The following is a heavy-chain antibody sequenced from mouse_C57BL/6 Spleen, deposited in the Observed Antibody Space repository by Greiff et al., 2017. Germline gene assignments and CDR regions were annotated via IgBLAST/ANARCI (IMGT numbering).Heavy chain of an antibody. CDR2: IWSGGST. D-gene: IGHD1-1*01. J-gene: IGHJ2*01. Sequence: VKLMESGPGLVQPSQSLSITCTVSGFSLTSYCVHWVRQSPGKGLEWLGVIWSGGSTDYNAPFISRLSISKDNSKSQIFFKMDSLQADNTAIYDCARERIYYNFDYWGQGTTLTVSS. CDR1: GFSLTSYC. V-gene: IGHV2-2*01. CDR3: ARERIYYNFDY.